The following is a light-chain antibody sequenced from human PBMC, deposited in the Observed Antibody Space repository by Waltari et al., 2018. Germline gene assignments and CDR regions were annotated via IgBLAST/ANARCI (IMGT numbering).Light chain of an antibody. V-gene: IGKV3-20*01. Sequence: EIVLTQSPGTLSLSPGERATLSCRASQSVRNNYLAWYQQRPGQAPRPLIYGASSRASGIPDMFSGSGSGTDFTLTISRLEPEDFAMYYCQQCGSSPRTFGGGTKVEIK. CDR1: QSVRNNY. CDR3: QQCGSSPRT. J-gene: IGKJ4*01. CDR2: GAS.